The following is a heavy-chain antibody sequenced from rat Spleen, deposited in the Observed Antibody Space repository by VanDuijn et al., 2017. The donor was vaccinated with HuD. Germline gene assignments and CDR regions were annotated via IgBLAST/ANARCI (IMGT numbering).Heavy chain of an antibody. V-gene: IGHV5-27*01. CDR1: GFTFSKFD. CDR3: TTENYWFAY. CDR2: ISPSGGNT. J-gene: IGHJ3*01. D-gene: IGHD1-10*01. Sequence: EVQLVESGGGLVQPGRSLKLSCAASGFTFSKFDMAWVRQAPTKGLEWVASISPSGGNTYYPDSVKGRFTVSRDTAESTLYLQMNSLRSEDTATYYCTTENYWFAYWGQGTLVTVSS.